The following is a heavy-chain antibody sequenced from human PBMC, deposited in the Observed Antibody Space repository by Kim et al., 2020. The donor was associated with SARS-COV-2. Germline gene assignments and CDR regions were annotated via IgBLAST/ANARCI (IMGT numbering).Heavy chain of an antibody. CDR3: ARGGRAYGDYDAFDI. Sequence: GGSLRHSCAASGFTFSSYDMHWVRQATGKGLEWVSAIGTAGDTYYPGSVKGRFTISRENAKNSLYLQMNSLRAGDTAVYYCARGGRAYGDYDAFDIWGQGTMVTVSS. D-gene: IGHD4-17*01. V-gene: IGHV3-13*01. CDR2: IGTAGDT. J-gene: IGHJ3*02. CDR1: GFTFSSYD.